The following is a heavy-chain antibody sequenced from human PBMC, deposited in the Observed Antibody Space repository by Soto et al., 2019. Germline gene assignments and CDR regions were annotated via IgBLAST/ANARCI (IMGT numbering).Heavy chain of an antibody. CDR1: GGSISNDDYY. CDR3: ARATTVTSSFFYSGLDV. D-gene: IGHD4-17*01. CDR2: IYYNGNT. Sequence: QVQLQESGPGLVKPSQTLSLTCSVSGGSISNDDYYWTWIRQPPGKGLEWIGHIYYNGNTYYNPSLKSRLTMSLDTSQNQFSLHLPSVIAADSASYFCARATTVTSSFFYSGLDVWGQGTTVTVSS. V-gene: IGHV4-30-4*08. J-gene: IGHJ6*02.